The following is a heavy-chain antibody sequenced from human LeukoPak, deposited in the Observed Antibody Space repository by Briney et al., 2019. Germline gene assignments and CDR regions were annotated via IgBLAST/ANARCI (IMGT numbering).Heavy chain of an antibody. V-gene: IGHV3-48*01. CDR3: ARAGYCSGGSCSDYYYYMDV. CDR1: GFTFSIYS. CDR2: ISSSSSTI. D-gene: IGHD2-15*01. Sequence: GGSLRLSCTASGFTFSIYSMNWVRQAPGKGLEWVSYISSSSSTIYYADSVKGRFTISRDNAKNSLYLQMNSLRAEDTAVYYCARAGYCSGGSCSDYYYYMDVWGKGTTVTVSS. J-gene: IGHJ6*03.